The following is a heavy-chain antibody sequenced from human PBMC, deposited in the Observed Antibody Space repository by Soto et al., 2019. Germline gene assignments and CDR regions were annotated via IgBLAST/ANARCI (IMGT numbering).Heavy chain of an antibody. D-gene: IGHD1-26*01. CDR1: GGSISSYY. CDR2: IYYSGST. V-gene: IGHV4-59*08. CDR3: ARSHYRYYFDY. Sequence: PSETLSLTCTVSGGSISSYYWSWIRQPPGKGLEWIGYIYYSGSTNYNPSLKSGVTISVDTSKNQFSLKLSSVTAADTAVYYCARSHYRYYFDYSGQGTLVTVSS. J-gene: IGHJ4*03.